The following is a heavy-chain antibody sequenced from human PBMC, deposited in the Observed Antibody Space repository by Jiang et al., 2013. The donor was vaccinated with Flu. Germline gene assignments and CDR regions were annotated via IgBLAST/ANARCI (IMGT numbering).Heavy chain of an antibody. J-gene: IGHJ4*02. V-gene: IGHV4-4*08. Sequence: GPGLVKPSETLSLSRIVSGGSIRSYYWSWIRQPPGKGLEWIGYIDSSGSANYNPSLKSRVTISKDTSKNEFSLRLSSVTAADTAVYYCARNGGSYSFDYWGQGTLVTVSS. CDR3: ARNGGSYSFDY. CDR2: IDSSGSA. CDR1: GGSIRSYY. D-gene: IGHD1-26*01.